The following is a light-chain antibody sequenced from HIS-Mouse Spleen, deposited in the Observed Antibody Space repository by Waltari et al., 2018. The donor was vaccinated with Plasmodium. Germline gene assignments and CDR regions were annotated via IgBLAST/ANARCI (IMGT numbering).Light chain of an antibody. Sequence: QSALTQPAYVSGSPGKSITISCTGTSSDVGGYNYVTWYQQHPGKAPKLMIYDVSNRPSGVSNRFSGSKSGNTASLTISGLQAEDEADYYCSSYTSSSTLNYVFGTGTKVTVL. CDR3: SSYTSSSTLNYV. J-gene: IGLJ1*01. CDR1: SSDVGGYNY. V-gene: IGLV2-14*03. CDR2: DVS.